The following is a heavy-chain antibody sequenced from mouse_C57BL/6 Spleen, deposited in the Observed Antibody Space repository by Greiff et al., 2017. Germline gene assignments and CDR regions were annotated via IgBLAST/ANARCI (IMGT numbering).Heavy chain of an antibody. V-gene: IGHV1-7*01. D-gene: IGHD1-1*01. CDR3: ARSDYGSSSDY. CDR2: INPSSGYT. CDR1: GYTFTSYW. J-gene: IGHJ2*01. Sequence: QVQLQESGAELAKPGASVKLSCKASGYTFTSYWMHWVKQRPGQGLEWIGYINPSSGYTKYNQKFKGKATLTADKSSSTAYMQLSSLTYEDSAVYYCARSDYGSSSDYWGQGTTLTVSS.